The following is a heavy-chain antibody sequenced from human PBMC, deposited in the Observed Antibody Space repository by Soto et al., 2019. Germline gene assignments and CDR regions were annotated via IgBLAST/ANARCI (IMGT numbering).Heavy chain of an antibody. D-gene: IGHD3-22*01. J-gene: IGHJ4*02. Sequence: EVQLLESGGGLVQPGGSLRLSCAASGFTFSSNAMSWVRQAPGKGLEWVSAISGSGGSTYYADAVKGRFTISRDNSKNTLYMQMNSLRAEDTAVYYCAKDISSGSYYFDYWGQGTLVTVSS. V-gene: IGHV3-23*01. CDR2: ISGSGGST. CDR3: AKDISSGSYYFDY. CDR1: GFTFSSNA.